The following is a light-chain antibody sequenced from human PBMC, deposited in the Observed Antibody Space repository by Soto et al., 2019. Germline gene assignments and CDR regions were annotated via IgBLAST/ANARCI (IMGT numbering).Light chain of an antibody. V-gene: IGKV3-15*01. CDR1: QSIKRN. CDR2: GAS. J-gene: IGKJ1*01. CDR3: QQYDDYWT. Sequence: EIVMTQSPASLPVSPGERASLSCRASQSIKRNLAWYQQKPGQAPRLLIYGASTRATGIPARFSGSGSGTEFTLTISSLQSEDFAVYYCQQYDDYWTFGQGTKVEIK.